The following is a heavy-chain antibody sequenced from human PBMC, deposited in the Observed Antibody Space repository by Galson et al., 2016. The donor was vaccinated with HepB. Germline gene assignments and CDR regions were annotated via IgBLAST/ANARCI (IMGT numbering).Heavy chain of an antibody. CDR2: IFHSGST. J-gene: IGHJ3*02. CDR3: ARGSRFFDI. Sequence: SETLSLTCTVSGGSVNSDYWSWIRQPPGKGLEWIGYIFHSGSTNSNPSLKSRLTLSLDTSKNQFSLNMTSVTAADTAVYYCARGSRFFDIWGQGTLVTVSS. V-gene: IGHV4-59*02. CDR1: GGSVNSDY.